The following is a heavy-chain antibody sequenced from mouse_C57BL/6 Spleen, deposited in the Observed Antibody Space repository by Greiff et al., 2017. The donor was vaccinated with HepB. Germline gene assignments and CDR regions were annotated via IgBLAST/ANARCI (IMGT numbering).Heavy chain of an antibody. J-gene: IGHJ4*01. V-gene: IGHV1-82*01. CDR3: ARGSYAMDY. CDR2: IYPGDGDT. Sequence: QVQLKESGPELVKPGASVKISCKASGYAFSRSWMNWVKQRPGEGLEWIGRIYPGDGDTNYNGKFKGKATLTADKSSSTTYMQLSSLTSEDSAVYFCARGSYAMDYWGQGTSVTVAS. CDR1: GYAFSRSW.